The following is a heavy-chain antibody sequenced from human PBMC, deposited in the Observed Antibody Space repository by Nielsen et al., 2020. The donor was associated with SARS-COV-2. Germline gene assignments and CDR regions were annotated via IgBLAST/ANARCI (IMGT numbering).Heavy chain of an antibody. V-gene: IGHV3-30*04. D-gene: IGHD2-8*01. CDR2: ISYDGSNK. Sequence: GESLKISCAASGFTFSSYAMHWVRQAPGKGLEWVAVISYDGSNKYYADSVKGRFTISRDNAKNTLFLQMNSLRAEDTAVYYCAFSSNGALDWGQGTLVTVSS. CDR1: GFTFSSYA. CDR3: AFSSNGALD. J-gene: IGHJ4*02.